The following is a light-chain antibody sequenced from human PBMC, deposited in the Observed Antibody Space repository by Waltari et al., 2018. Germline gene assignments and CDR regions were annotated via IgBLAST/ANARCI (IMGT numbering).Light chain of an antibody. J-gene: IGKJ4*01. Sequence: DIQMTQSPSSLSASVGDRVTITCRASQSITTFLNWYQQRPGKAPKLLIYASSSLQSGVPSRFSGSGSGTDFTLTISSLQPEDFATYYCQQSYSTPSFGGGRRWRS. V-gene: IGKV1-39*01. CDR3: QQSYSTPS. CDR1: QSITTF. CDR2: ASS.